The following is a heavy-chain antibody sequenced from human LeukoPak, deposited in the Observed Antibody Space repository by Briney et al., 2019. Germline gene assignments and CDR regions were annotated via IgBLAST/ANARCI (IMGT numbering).Heavy chain of an antibody. Sequence: GGSLRLSCAASGFTFSSYAMSWVRQAPGKGLEWVSAISGSGGSTYYADSVKGRSTISRDNSKNTLYLQMNSLRAEDTAVYYCAKAVKSSWYYNWFDPWGQGTLVTVSS. D-gene: IGHD6-13*01. J-gene: IGHJ5*02. CDR2: ISGSGGST. CDR3: AKAVKSSWYYNWFDP. CDR1: GFTFSSYA. V-gene: IGHV3-23*01.